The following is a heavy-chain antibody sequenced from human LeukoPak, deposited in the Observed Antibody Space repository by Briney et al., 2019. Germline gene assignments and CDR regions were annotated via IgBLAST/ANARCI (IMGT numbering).Heavy chain of an antibody. CDR2: ISGSGGST. CDR1: GFTFSSYA. Sequence: GGSLRLSCAASGFTFSSYAMSWVRQAPGKGLEWVSAISGSGGSTYYADSVKGRFTISRDNSKNTLYLQMNSLRAEDTAVYYCAKEEAGYFDWLLYPFDCWGQGTLVTVSS. J-gene: IGHJ4*02. D-gene: IGHD3-9*01. CDR3: AKEEAGYFDWLLYPFDC. V-gene: IGHV3-23*01.